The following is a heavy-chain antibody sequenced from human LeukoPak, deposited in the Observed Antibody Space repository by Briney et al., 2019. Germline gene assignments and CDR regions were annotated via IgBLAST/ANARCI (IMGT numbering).Heavy chain of an antibody. CDR3: TRLDCSGGPCSFVDY. J-gene: IGHJ4*02. Sequence: SLRLSCAPAAFILTDSIIHCVRQPSGSGRDWVGRIRRNTNHSATAYAASVSGRFTISRDDSKNTAYLQMNALKAEDTAVYFCTRLDCSGGPCSFVDYWGQGTLVTVSS. V-gene: IGHV3-73*01. D-gene: IGHD2-15*01. CDR2: IRRNTNHSAT. CDR1: AFILTDSI.